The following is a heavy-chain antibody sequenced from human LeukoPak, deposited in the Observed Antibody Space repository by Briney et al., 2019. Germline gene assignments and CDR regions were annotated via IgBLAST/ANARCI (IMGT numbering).Heavy chain of an antibody. V-gene: IGHV3-15*01. CDR3: WLEWLSINYYYMDV. Sequence: GGSLRLSCAASGFTFSNAWMSWVRQAPGKGLEWVGRIKSKTDGGTTDYAAPVKGRFTISRDDSKNTLYLQMNSLKTEHTAVYYCWLEWLSINYYYMDVWGKGTTVTVSS. CDR1: GFTFSNAW. D-gene: IGHD3-3*01. J-gene: IGHJ6*03. CDR2: IKSKTDGGTT.